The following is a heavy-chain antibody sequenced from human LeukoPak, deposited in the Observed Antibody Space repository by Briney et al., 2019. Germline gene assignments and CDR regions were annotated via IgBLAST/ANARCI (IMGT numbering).Heavy chain of an antibody. Sequence: SVKVSCKASGGTFSSYAISWVRQAPGQGLEWMGGIVPIFGTANYAQKFQGRVTITADESTSTAYMELSSLRSEDTAVYYCARDLRGIDTFDYWGRGTLVTVSS. CDR3: ARDLRGIDTFDY. V-gene: IGHV1-69*13. CDR2: IVPIFGTA. D-gene: IGHD5-12*01. CDR1: GGTFSSYA. J-gene: IGHJ4*02.